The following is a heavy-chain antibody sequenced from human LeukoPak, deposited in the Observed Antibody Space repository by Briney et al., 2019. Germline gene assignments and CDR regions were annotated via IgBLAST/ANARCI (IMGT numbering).Heavy chain of an antibody. CDR2: INPNSGGT. CDR1: GYTFTGYY. J-gene: IGHJ4*02. V-gene: IGHV1-2*06. CDR3: ARRIAAAGHFDY. D-gene: IGHD6-13*01. Sequence: GASVKVSCKASGYTFTGYYLYWVRQAPVQGLEWMGRINPNSGGTNYAQKFQGRVTMTRDTSISTAYMELSSLRSDDTAVFYCARRIAAAGHFDYWGQGTLVTVSS.